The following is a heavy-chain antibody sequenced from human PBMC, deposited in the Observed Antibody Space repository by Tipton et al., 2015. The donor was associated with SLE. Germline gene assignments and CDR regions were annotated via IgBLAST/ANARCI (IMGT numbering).Heavy chain of an antibody. J-gene: IGHJ4*02. CDR1: GGSISSYY. V-gene: IGHV4-39*01. D-gene: IGHD1-14*01. Sequence: TLSLTCTVSGGSISSYYWGWIRQPPGKGLEWIGSIYYSGSTYYTPSLKSRVTTSVDTSKNHFSLSLYSVTVEDTAVYYCARQGTGFGSGRDDYWGQGILVTVSS. CDR3: ARQGTGFGSGRDDY. CDR2: IYYSGST.